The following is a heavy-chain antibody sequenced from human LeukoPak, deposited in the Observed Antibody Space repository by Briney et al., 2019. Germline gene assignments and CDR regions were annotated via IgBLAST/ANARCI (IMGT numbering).Heavy chain of an antibody. CDR3: ASAPGSHFDY. CDR2: IIPIFGTA. V-gene: IGHV1-69*13. J-gene: IGHJ4*02. Sequence: SVKVSCKASGGTFSSYAISWVRQAPGQGLEWMGRIIPIFGTANYAQKFQGRVTITADESTSTAYMELSSLRSEDTAAYYCASAPGSHFDYWGQGTLVTVSS. CDR1: GGTFSSYA.